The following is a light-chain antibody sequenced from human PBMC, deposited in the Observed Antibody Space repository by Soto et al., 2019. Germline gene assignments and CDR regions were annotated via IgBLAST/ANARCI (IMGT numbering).Light chain of an antibody. CDR2: GAF. CDR3: QQYGGPPYV. J-gene: IGKJ2*01. V-gene: IGKV3-20*01. Sequence: EIVLTQSPGTLSLSPGERATLSCRASQRVGSDYLAWYQQKPGQPPSLLIYGAFHRATGVPDRFSGTGSGTDFTLTISIVEPEDFAMYYCQQYGGPPYVFGQGTKLDIK. CDR1: QRVGSDY.